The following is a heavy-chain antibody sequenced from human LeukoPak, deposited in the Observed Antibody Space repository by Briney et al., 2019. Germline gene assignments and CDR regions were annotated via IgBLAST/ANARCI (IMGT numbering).Heavy chain of an antibody. V-gene: IGHV4-59*08. CDR2: IYYSGST. CDR3: ARHEPAGYSSSFRAFDI. Sequence: PSETLSLTCTVSGGSISSYYWSWIRQPPGKGLEWIGYIYYSGSTNYNPSLKSRVTISVDTSKNQFSLKLSSVTAADTAVYYCARHEPAGYSSSFRAFDIWGQGTMVIVSS. J-gene: IGHJ3*02. D-gene: IGHD6-6*01. CDR1: GGSISSYY.